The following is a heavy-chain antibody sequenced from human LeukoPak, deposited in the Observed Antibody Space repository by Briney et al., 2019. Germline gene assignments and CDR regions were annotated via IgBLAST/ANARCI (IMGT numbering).Heavy chain of an antibody. CDR2: ISGRGDET. CDR1: GLTFSDYA. CDR3: AKDTSAWWYHRAYMNV. D-gene: IGHD2-15*01. Sequence: PGGSLRLSCAASGLTFSDYAMSWVRQGPGGGLEWVSAISGRGDETFHADSVKGRVTTSRDNSKNTLSLQMSSLRVEDSAVYFCAKDTSAWWYHRAYMNVWGTGTTVTVSS. V-gene: IGHV3-23*01. J-gene: IGHJ6*03.